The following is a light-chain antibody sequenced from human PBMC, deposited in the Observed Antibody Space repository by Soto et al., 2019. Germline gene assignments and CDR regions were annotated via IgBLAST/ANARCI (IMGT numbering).Light chain of an antibody. J-gene: IGKJ5*01. V-gene: IGKV3-11*01. CDR1: QSVSSY. CDR3: QQGGNWPLT. CDR2: GAF. Sequence: EIVLTQSPATLSLSPGERATLSCRASQSVSSYLAWYQQKPGQAPRLLIYGAFNRAAGIPARFSGSGSGTDFTLTISSLEPEDFAVYYCQQGGNWPLTFGQGTRLEIK.